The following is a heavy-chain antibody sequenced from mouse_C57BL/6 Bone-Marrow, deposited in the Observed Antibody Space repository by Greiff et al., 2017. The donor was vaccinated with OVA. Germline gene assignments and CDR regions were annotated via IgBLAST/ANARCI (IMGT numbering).Heavy chain of an antibody. Sequence: EVQLVESGGDLVKPGGSLKLSCAASGFTFSSSGMSWVRQTPDTRLEWVATISSGGSYTYYPDSVKGRFTISRDNAKNTLYLQMSSLKSEDTAMYYCARSLLLRYPYWYFDVWGTGTTVTVSS. CDR1: GFTFSSSG. V-gene: IGHV5-6*01. CDR2: ISSGGSYT. CDR3: ARSLLLRYPYWYFDV. J-gene: IGHJ1*03. D-gene: IGHD1-1*01.